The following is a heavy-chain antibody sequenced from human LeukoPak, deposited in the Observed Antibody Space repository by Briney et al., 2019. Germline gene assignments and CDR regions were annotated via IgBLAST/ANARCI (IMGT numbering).Heavy chain of an antibody. V-gene: IGHV4-61*01. CDR2: IYYSGST. CDR1: GGSVSSGSYD. J-gene: IGHJ6*04. D-gene: IGHD3-10*01. CDR3: ARVDGGGSGSYYKSRYYYGMDV. Sequence: SETLSLTCTVSGGSVSSGSYDWSWIRQPPGKGLEWIGNIYYSGSTNYNPSLKSRVTISVDTSKNQFSLKLSSVTAADTAVYYCARVDGGGSGSYYKSRYYYGMDVWGKGTTVTVSS.